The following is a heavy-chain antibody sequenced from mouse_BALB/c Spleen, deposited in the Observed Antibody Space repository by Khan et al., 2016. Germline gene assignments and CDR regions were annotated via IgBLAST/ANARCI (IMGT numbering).Heavy chain of an antibody. Sequence: QVQLKQSGPGLVAPSQSLSITCTVSGFSLTSYGVHWVRQPPGKGLEWLVVIWSDGSTTYNSALKSRLSISKDNSKSQVFLKTNSLQTDDTAVYDCARRDDGGGAMDYWGQGTSVTVSS. V-gene: IGHV2-6*02. CDR1: GFSLTSYG. CDR2: IWSDGST. J-gene: IGHJ4*01. CDR3: ARRDDGGGAMDY. D-gene: IGHD2-3*01.